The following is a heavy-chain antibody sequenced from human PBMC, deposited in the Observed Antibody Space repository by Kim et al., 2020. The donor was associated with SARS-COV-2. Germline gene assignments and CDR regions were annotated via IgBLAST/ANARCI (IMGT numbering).Heavy chain of an antibody. CDR1: GFNFTSYS. CDR3: ARDRFDSTGYYASY. V-gene: IGHV3-21*01. J-gene: IGHJ4*03. Sequence: GGSLRLSCAAAGFNFTSYSMNWVRQAPGKGLEWVSSISSTGSFVNYADSLKGRFTISRDNAKKSLFLQMNSLTVEDTALYYCARDRFDSTGYYASY. D-gene: IGHD3-22*01. CDR2: ISSTGSFV.